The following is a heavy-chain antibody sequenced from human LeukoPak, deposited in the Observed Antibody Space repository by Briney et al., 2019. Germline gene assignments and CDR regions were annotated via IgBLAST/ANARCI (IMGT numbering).Heavy chain of an antibody. CDR2: LVPRAGNT. CDR1: GFDFGNYA. Sequence: RASLRLSCAASGFDFGNYAMTWVRQAPGEGLEWVSSLVPRAGNTYYADTVRGRFTISRDNSQNTLYLQMDSLRADDTAVYYGGTTIPPFYYKFDMDVWGQGTTVTVSS. V-gene: IGHV3-23*01. J-gene: IGHJ6*02. CDR3: GTTIPPFYYKFDMDV. D-gene: IGHD5-24*01.